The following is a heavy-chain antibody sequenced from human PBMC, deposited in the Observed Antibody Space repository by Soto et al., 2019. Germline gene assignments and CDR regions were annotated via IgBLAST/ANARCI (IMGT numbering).Heavy chain of an antibody. Sequence: GGSLRLSCAASGFTFSSYAMSWVRQAPGKGLEWVSAISGSGGSTYYADSVKGRFTISRDNSKNTLYLQMNSLRAEDTAVYYCAKDSLLFVGGAEYFQHWGQGTLVTVSS. CDR1: GFTFSSYA. CDR3: AKDSLLFVGGAEYFQH. V-gene: IGHV3-23*01. CDR2: ISGSGGST. D-gene: IGHD3-10*02. J-gene: IGHJ1*01.